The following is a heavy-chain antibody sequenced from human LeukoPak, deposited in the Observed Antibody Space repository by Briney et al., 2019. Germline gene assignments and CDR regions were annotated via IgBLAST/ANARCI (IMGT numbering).Heavy chain of an antibody. CDR1: GGSFSGYY. CDR2: INHSGST. CDR3: ATSLRQLVHWFDP. D-gene: IGHD6-13*01. V-gene: IGHV4-34*01. J-gene: IGHJ5*02. Sequence: SETLSLTCAVYGGSFSGYYWSWIRQPPGKGLEWIGEINHSGSTNYNPSLKSRVTISVDTSKNQFSLKLSSVTAADTAVYYCATSLRQLVHWFDPWGQGTLVTVSS.